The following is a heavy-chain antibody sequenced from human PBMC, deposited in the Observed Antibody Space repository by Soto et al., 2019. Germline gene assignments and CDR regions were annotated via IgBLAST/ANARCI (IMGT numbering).Heavy chain of an antibody. J-gene: IGHJ4*02. Sequence: QVQLQESGPGLVKPSQTLSLTCTVSGGSISSGGYYWSWIRQHPGKGLEWIGYIYYSGSTYYNPSLQRRVTISVDTSTHQFSLKLSSVTAADTAVYYCARGLDGYNLANSWGQGTLVTVSS. CDR2: IYYSGST. CDR1: GGSISSGGYY. D-gene: IGHD5-12*01. V-gene: IGHV4-31*03. CDR3: ARGLDGYNLANS.